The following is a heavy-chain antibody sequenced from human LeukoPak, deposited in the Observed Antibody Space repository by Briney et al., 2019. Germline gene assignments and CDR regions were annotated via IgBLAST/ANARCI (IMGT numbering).Heavy chain of an antibody. V-gene: IGHV3-48*04. Sequence: GGSLRLSCAASGFTFNKYSMSWVRQAPGKGLEWISYIDGSSATIYYADSVKGRFTTSRDNTKNSVYLHMNSLRAEDTAVYYCATYGRDGYKGFYWGQGTLVTVSS. D-gene: IGHD5-24*01. CDR1: GFTFNKYS. CDR2: IDGSSATI. CDR3: ATYGRDGYKGFY. J-gene: IGHJ4*02.